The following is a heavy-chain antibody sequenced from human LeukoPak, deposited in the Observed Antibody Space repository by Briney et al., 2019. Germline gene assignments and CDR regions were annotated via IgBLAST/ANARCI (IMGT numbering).Heavy chain of an antibody. CDR1: GGSFSGYY. D-gene: IGHD2-2*01. CDR2: INHSGST. J-gene: IGHJ1*01. CDR3: ASPFKAAASPRYFQH. Sequence: SETLSLTCDVYGGSFSGYYWSWIRQPPGKGLDLPGEINHSGSTNYNPSLKGRVTISVDTPKNQFSLKLSSVTAADTAVYYCASPFKAAASPRYFQHWGQGTLVTVSS. V-gene: IGHV4-34*01.